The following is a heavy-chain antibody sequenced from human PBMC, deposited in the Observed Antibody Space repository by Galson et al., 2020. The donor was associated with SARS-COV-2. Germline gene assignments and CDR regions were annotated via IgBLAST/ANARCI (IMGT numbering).Heavy chain of an antibody. D-gene: IGHD2-2*01. V-gene: IGHV1-2*02. J-gene: IGHJ6*02. CDR1: GYTFTGYY. Sequence: SAKVSCKASGYTFTGYYLHWVRQAPGQGLEWKGWINPNSGGTNYAQKFQGRVTMTGDTSISTAYMELSSLRSDDTAVYFCARSCSSTTCFQTDGMDVWGQGTTVTVSS. CDR3: ARSCSSTTCFQTDGMDV. CDR2: INPNSGGT.